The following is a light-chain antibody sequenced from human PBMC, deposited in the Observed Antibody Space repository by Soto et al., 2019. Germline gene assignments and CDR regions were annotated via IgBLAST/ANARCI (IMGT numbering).Light chain of an antibody. V-gene: IGKV3-11*01. J-gene: IGKJ5*01. Sequence: EIVLTQSPDTLSLSPGDRATLSCRASQSVNSYLAWYQQKPGQAPRLLIYDGSNRATGIPARFSGSGSGTDFTLTISSLEPEDFAVYYCQQRSDWPPITFGQGTRL. CDR2: DGS. CDR3: QQRSDWPPIT. CDR1: QSVNSY.